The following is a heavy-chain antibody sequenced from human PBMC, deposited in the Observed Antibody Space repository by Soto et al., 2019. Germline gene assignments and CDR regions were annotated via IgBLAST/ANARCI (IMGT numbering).Heavy chain of an antibody. J-gene: IGHJ4*02. CDR1: GYTFTSYD. D-gene: IGHD4-17*01. CDR3: ARTLYGHNVDY. CDR2: MNPNSGNT. Sequence: QVQLVQSGAEVKKPGASVKVSCKASGYTFTSYDINWVRRATGQGLEWMGWMNPNSGNTGYAQKFQGRVTMTRNTSISTAYMELSSLRSQYMAVYYCARTLYGHNVDYWGQGTLVSVSS. V-gene: IGHV1-8*01.